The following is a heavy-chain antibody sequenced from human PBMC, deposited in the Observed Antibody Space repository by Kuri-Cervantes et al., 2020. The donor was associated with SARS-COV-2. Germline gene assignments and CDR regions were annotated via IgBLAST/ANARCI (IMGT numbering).Heavy chain of an antibody. V-gene: IGHV3-30-3*01. J-gene: IGHJ4*02. D-gene: IGHD3-22*01. CDR1: GFTFSSYA. Sequence: GESLKISCAASGFTFSSYAMHWVRQAPGKGLEWVAVISYDGSNKYYADSVKGRFTISRDTSKNTLYLQMNSLRAEDTAVYYCAKDQLAYDSSGFDYWGQGTLVTVSS. CDR2: ISYDGSNK. CDR3: AKDQLAYDSSGFDY.